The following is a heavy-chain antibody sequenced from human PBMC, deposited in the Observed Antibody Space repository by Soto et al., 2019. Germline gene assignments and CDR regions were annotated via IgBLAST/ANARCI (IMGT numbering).Heavy chain of an antibody. CDR2: INPNSGGT. CDR3: AREVQQQLVRTDAFDI. J-gene: IGHJ3*02. V-gene: IGHV1-2*02. D-gene: IGHD6-13*01. CDR1: GYTFTGYY. Sequence: GASVKVSCKASGYTFTGYYMHWVRQAPGQGLEWIGWINPNSGGTNYAQKFQGRVTMTRDTSISTAYMELSRLRSDDTAVYYCAREVQQQLVRTDAFDIWGQGTMVTVSS.